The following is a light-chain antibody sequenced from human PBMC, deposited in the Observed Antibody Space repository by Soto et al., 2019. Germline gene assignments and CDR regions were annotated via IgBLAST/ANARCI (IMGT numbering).Light chain of an antibody. J-gene: IGKJ4*01. CDR1: QSVGSN. CDR2: DAS. V-gene: IGKV3-11*01. CDR3: QHRSNWLA. Sequence: EIVMTQSPATLSVSPGDRATLSCRASQSVGSNLAWYQQKPGQAPRLLIYDASNRATGIPARFSGSGSGTDFTLTITSLEPEDFAVYYCQHRSNWLAFGGGTKVDIK.